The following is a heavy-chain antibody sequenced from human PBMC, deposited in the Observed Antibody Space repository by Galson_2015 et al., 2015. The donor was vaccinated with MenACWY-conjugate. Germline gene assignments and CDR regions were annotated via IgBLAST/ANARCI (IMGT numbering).Heavy chain of an antibody. D-gene: IGHD6-13*01. CDR2: IKSKTDGGTT. V-gene: IGHV3-15*01. Sequence: SLRLSCAASGFTFSSYSMNWVRQAPGKGLEWVGRIKSKTDGGTTDYAAPVKGRFTISRDDSKNTLYLQMNGLKTEDTAVYYCTTGGGSSWFTPRYYYGMDVWGQGTTVTVSS. CDR1: GFTFSSYS. CDR3: TTGGGSSWFTPRYYYGMDV. J-gene: IGHJ6*02.